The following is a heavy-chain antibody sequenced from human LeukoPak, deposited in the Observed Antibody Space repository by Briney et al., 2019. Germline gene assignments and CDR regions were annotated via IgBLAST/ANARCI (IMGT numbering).Heavy chain of an antibody. D-gene: IGHD4-17*01. CDR3: ARVTSSHWYDF. V-gene: IGHV4-39*01. J-gene: IGHJ5*01. Sequence: SETLSLICTVSGASISSTSYYWGWIRQPPGKGLEWIASIYYGGNTYYNPSLKSRVIISVDTSKSQFSLNLSSVTAADTAVYYCARVTSSHWYDFWGQGALVTVSS. CDR2: IYYGGNT. CDR1: GASISSTSYY.